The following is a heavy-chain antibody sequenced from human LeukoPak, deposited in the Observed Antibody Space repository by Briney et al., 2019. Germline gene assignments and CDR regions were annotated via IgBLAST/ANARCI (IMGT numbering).Heavy chain of an antibody. CDR1: GGSFSAYY. CDR3: ARLRRMVRGVIIDAFSWFDP. J-gene: IGHJ5*02. Sequence: SETLSLTCAVYGGSFSAYYWNWIRQPPGKGLEWIGEINHSGSTNYNPSLKSRVTISVDTSKNQFSLKLSSVTAADTAVYYCARLRRMVRGVIIDAFSWFDPWGQGTLVTVSS. D-gene: IGHD3-10*01. CDR2: INHSGST. V-gene: IGHV4-34*01.